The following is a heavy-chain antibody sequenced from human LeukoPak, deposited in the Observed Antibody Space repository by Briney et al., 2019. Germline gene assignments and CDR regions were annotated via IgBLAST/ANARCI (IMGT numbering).Heavy chain of an antibody. CDR3: ARDRSGTFDY. CDR1: GFTFSSYD. D-gene: IGHD2-15*01. Sequence: GGSLRLSCASSGFTFSSYDMHWVCQAPGQGLEWVALIWYDGSNKYYADSVKGRFTISRDNSRSTVYLQMNSLRAEDTAVYYCARDRSGTFDYWGQGTLVTVSS. J-gene: IGHJ4*02. CDR2: IWYDGSNK. V-gene: IGHV3-33*01.